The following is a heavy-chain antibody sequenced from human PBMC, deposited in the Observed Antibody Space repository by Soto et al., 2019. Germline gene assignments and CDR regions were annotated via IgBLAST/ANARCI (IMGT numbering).Heavy chain of an antibody. CDR3: AREVAGTGALDY. J-gene: IGHJ4*02. CDR1: GGSITSVNHY. V-gene: IGHV4-31*02. D-gene: IGHD2-8*02. Sequence: QVQLEQSGPGLVKPSQTLSLTCDISGGSITSVNHYWSWIHQSPGEGLEWIGYIFDRGTTHYNPSLKGRVTITGDSSQTQFSLTIHSVTVADTAVYYCAREVAGTGALDYWGRGTPVTVSS. CDR2: IFDRGTT.